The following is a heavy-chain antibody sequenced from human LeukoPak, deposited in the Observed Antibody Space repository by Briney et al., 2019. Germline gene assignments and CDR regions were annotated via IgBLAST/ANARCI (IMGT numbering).Heavy chain of an antibody. Sequence: GGSLRLSCAASGFIFSSSWMTWVRQAPGKGLEWVANINQDGSEKYSADSVKGRFTISRDNSKNTLYLQMNSLRAEDTAVYYCAKGLTVTTSHFDYWGQGTLVTVSS. CDR2: INQDGSEK. CDR3: AKGLTVTTSHFDY. CDR1: GFIFSSSW. D-gene: IGHD4-17*01. V-gene: IGHV3-7*03. J-gene: IGHJ4*02.